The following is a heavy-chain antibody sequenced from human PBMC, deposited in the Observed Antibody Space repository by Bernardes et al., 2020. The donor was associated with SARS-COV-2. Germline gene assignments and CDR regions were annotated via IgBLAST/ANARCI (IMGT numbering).Heavy chain of an antibody. D-gene: IGHD2-15*01. V-gene: IGHV4-39*02. CDR2: IYYSGST. Sequence: SETLSLTCTVSGGSISSSSYYWGWIRQPPGKGLEWIGSIYYSGSTYYNPSLKSRVTISVDTSKNQFSLKLSSVTAADTAVYYCAREGGGNRPLDYWGQGTLVTVAS. J-gene: IGHJ4*02. CDR3: AREGGGNRPLDY. CDR1: GGSISSSSYY.